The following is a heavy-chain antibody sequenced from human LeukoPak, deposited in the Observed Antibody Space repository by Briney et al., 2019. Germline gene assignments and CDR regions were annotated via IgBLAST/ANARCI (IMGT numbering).Heavy chain of an antibody. D-gene: IGHD2-21*02. Sequence: GGSLTLSCAASGFSFTSYPFHWVRQAPGKGLEWVAVISYDVNDKHYADSVRGRFSISRDDSENTVSLHINSLRDEDTAIYYCARANCGGACYFSGYGMDVWGPGTTVTVSS. V-gene: IGHV3-30*04. CDR3: ARANCGGACYFSGYGMDV. CDR2: ISYDVNDK. CDR1: GFSFTSYP. J-gene: IGHJ6*02.